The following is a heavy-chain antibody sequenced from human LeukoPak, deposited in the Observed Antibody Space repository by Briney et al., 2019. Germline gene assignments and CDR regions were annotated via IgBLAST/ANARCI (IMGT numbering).Heavy chain of an antibody. D-gene: IGHD6-19*01. CDR1: GYTLTELS. V-gene: IGHV1-24*01. CDR3: ATDSMGSGWLLDY. Sequence: ASVKVSCKVSGYTLTELSMHWVRQAPGKGLEWVGGFDPEDGETIYAQKFQGRVTMTEDTSTDTAYMELSSLRSEDTAVYYCATDSMGSGWLLDYWGQGTLVTVSS. J-gene: IGHJ4*02. CDR2: FDPEDGET.